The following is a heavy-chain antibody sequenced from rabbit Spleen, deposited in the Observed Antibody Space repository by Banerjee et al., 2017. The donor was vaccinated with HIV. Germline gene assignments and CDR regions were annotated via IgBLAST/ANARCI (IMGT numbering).Heavy chain of an antibody. J-gene: IGHJ3*01. CDR2: IYADSGGDT. CDR1: GVSFSGSSY. CDR3: ARAIVPWLGLTRLDL. D-gene: IGHD4-1*01. Sequence: QSLEESGGDLVKPGASLTLTCTASGVSFSGSSYMCWVRQAPGKGLEWIACIYADSGGDTTYASWAKGRFTISKTSSPTVTLQMTSLTAADTATYFCARAIVPWLGLTRLDLWGPGTLV. V-gene: IGHV1S40*01.